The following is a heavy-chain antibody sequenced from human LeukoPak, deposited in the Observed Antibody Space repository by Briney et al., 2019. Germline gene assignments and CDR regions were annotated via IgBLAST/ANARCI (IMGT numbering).Heavy chain of an antibody. V-gene: IGHV1-69*05. CDR2: IIPVFGTA. CDR3: ARNPYEYTSSYNWFDP. J-gene: IGHJ5*02. CDR1: GGTFSSYA. D-gene: IGHD6-6*01. Sequence: ASVKVSCKASGGTFSSYAISWVRQAPGQGLEWMGGIIPVFGTANYAQKFQGRVTITTDVSTSTTYMELSSLRSEDTAMYYCARNPYEYTSSYNWFDPWGQGTLVTVSS.